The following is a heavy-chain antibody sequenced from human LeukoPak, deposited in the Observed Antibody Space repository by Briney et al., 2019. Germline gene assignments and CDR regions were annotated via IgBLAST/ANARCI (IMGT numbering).Heavy chain of an antibody. Sequence: GASVKVSCKASGYSSTDFYMHWVRQAPGQGLEWMGWINPDSGATNYAQQFQGRVTMTRDTSISTVSMEVSRLRSDDTAIFYCARGRYVGELVGYFDYWAREPWSPSPQ. CDR3: ARGRYVGELVGYFDY. CDR1: GYSSTDFY. D-gene: IGHD1-26*01. V-gene: IGHV1-2*02. CDR2: INPDSGAT. J-gene: IGHJ4*02.